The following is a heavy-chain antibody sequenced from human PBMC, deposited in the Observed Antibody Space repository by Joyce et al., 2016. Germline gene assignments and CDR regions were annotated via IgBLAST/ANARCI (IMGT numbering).Heavy chain of an antibody. D-gene: IGHD6-25*01. CDR3: AKILTAGYSSGWFLDY. J-gene: IGHJ4*02. Sequence: QVQLVESGGGVVQPGRSLRLSCTASGLTLSNYGVHWVRQAPGKGLEWVAVISYDGVYKYYSDSVKGRFTISRDNSRDTLFLEMNSLRAEDTAVYYCAKILTAGYSSGWFLDYWGQGTLVTVSS. CDR2: ISYDGVYK. CDR1: GLTLSNYG. V-gene: IGHV3-30*18.